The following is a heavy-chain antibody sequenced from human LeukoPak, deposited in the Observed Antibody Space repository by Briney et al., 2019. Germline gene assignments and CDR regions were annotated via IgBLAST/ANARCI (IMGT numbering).Heavy chain of an antibody. J-gene: IGHJ4*02. D-gene: IGHD1-1*01. CDR3: SRSEGGFSHWNPGY. Sequence: PSETLSLTCTVSGGSISSGGYYWSWIRQPPGKGLEWIGYIYHSGSTYYNPSLKSRVTISVDRSKNQFSLKLSSVAAADTAVYYCSRSEGGFSHWNPGYWGQGTLVTVSS. V-gene: IGHV4-30-2*01. CDR1: GGSISSGGYY. CDR2: IYHSGST.